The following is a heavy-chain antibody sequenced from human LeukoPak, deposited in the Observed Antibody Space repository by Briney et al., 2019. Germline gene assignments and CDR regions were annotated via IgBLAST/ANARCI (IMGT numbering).Heavy chain of an antibody. CDR3: AGLGGRYSSGLYYYYFDY. Sequence: SETLSLTYTVSGDSINSLDLWSWVRQPPGKGLEWIGEMYLSGTTHSNPSVKSRVTISIDKSKNQFFLNLSSVTAADTAVYYCAGLGGRYSSGLYYYYFDYWGQGTLVTVSS. D-gene: IGHD3-22*01. J-gene: IGHJ4*02. V-gene: IGHV4-4*02. CDR2: MYLSGTT. CDR1: GDSINSLDL.